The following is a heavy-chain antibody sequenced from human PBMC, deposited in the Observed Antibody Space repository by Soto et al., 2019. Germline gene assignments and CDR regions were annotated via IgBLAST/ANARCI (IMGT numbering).Heavy chain of an antibody. Sequence: SETLSLTCSVSGYSVSSSDYYWAWIRQPPGKGLEWIGSMLYSGLTYYNPSLKSRVTLSVDTSKNQFSVRLNSVTAADTAVYYCARDYRYSGSYHLDYWGQGTLVTVSS. J-gene: IGHJ4*02. CDR2: MLYSGLT. V-gene: IGHV4-39*02. D-gene: IGHD6-13*01. CDR3: ARDYRYSGSYHLDY. CDR1: GYSVSSSDYY.